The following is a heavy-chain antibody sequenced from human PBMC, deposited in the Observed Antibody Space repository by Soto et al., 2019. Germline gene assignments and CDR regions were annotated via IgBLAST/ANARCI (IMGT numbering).Heavy chain of an antibody. V-gene: IGHV1-18*01. CDR2: ISAYNGNT. CDR1: GYTFTSYG. Sequence: ASVTVSCKASGYTFTSYGISWVRQAPGQGLEWMGWISAYNGNTNYAQKLQGRVTMTTDTSTSTAYMELRSLRAEDTAVYYCARDGCSSTSCTGYGMDVWGQGTTVTVSS. CDR3: ARDGCSSTSCTGYGMDV. J-gene: IGHJ6*02. D-gene: IGHD2-2*01.